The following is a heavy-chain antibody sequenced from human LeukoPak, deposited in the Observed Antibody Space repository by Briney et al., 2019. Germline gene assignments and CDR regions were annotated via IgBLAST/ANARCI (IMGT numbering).Heavy chain of an antibody. D-gene: IGHD3-3*01. Sequence: SXTLSLTCAVYGGSFSGYYWSWIRQPPGKGLEWIGEINHSGSTNYNTSLKRRVTVSVDTSKNKFSLELSSVTAADTAVYYCARGVTIFGVVSEYFQHWGQGTLVTVSS. CDR2: INHSGST. J-gene: IGHJ1*01. CDR3: ARGVTIFGVVSEYFQH. V-gene: IGHV4-34*01. CDR1: GGSFSGYY.